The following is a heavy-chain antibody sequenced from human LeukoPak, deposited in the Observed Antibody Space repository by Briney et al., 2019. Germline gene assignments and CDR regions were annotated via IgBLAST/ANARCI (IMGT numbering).Heavy chain of an antibody. V-gene: IGHV1-2*02. CDR3: ARDMVRGGWLQFVGFGY. J-gene: IGHJ4*02. D-gene: IGHD5-24*01. CDR1: GYTFTRYY. CDR2: INPNSGGT. Sequence: SVKVSCKASGYTFTRYYMHWVRQAPGQGLEWMGWINPNSGGTNYAQKFQGRVTMTRDTSISTAYTELSRLRSDDTAVYYCARDMVRGGWLQFVGFGYWGQGTLVTVSS.